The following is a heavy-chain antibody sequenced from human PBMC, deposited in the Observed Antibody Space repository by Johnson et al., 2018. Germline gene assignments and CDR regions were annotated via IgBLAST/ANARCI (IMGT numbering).Heavy chain of an antibody. CDR1: GFTFSSYA. CDR3: AKTPAMFDHYYYYYGMDV. Sequence: VQLVESGGGVVQPGGSLRLSCAASGFTFSSYAMSWVRQAPGKGLEWVSAISGSGVSTCYADSVKGRFTISRDNSKNRLYLQMNSLSAEDTAVYYWAKTPAMFDHYYYYYGMDVWGQGSTVTVSS. D-gene: IGHD3-10*02. V-gene: IGHV3-23*04. CDR2: ISGSGVST. J-gene: IGHJ6*02.